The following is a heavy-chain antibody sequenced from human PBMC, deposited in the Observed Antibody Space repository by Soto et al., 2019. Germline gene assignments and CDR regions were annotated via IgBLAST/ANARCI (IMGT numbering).Heavy chain of an antibody. CDR3: AREGGRYCTGGSCQVDY. CDR1: GGSISSSSYY. D-gene: IGHD2-15*01. Sequence: QLQLQESGPGLVKPSETLSLTCTVSGGSISSSSYYWGWIRQPPGKGLEWIGSIYYSGNTYYTPSLKSRVTISVDTSKNQFSLKLSSVTAPDTAVYYCAREGGRYCTGGSCQVDYWGQGTLVTVSS. CDR2: IYYSGNT. V-gene: IGHV4-39*02. J-gene: IGHJ4*02.